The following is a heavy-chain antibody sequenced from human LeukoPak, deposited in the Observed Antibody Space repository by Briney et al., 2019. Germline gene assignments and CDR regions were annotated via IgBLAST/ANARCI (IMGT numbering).Heavy chain of an antibody. Sequence: SETLSLTCTVSGGSISDYYWSWIRQPAGKGLEWIGRIYTTGSTDYNPSLKSRVTMSVDTSKNQFSLKLSSVAAADTAVYYCARGPPPDFDCWGQGTLVTVSS. CDR1: GGSISDYY. CDR2: IYTTGST. J-gene: IGHJ4*02. V-gene: IGHV4-4*07. CDR3: ARGPPPDFDC.